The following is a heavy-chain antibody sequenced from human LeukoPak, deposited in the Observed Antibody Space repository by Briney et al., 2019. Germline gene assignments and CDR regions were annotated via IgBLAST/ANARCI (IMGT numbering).Heavy chain of an antibody. CDR3: ARDSDYYDSSGYLSYFDY. CDR2: ISSSSSYI. CDR1: GFTFSSYS. J-gene: IGHJ4*02. Sequence: NTGGSLRLSCAASGFTFSSYSMNWVRQAPGKGLEWVSSISSSSSYIYYADSVKGRFTISRDNAKNSLYLQMNSPRAEDTAVYYCARDSDYYDSSGYLSYFDYWAREPWSPSPQ. V-gene: IGHV3-21*01. D-gene: IGHD3-22*01.